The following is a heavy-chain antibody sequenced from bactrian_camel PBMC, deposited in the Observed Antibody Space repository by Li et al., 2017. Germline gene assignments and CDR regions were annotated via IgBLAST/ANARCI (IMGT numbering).Heavy chain of an antibody. V-gene: IGHV3S40*01. J-gene: IGHJ6*01. CDR3: AADPGTDYSGSCSQLGGDSVDDFGY. Sequence: DVQLVESGGGLVQPGGSLRLSCAASGLTFGYYDMTWVRQVLGKGLEWVSTINSGGSTTFYADSVKGRFTISQDHAKNTLYLQMNTLQPEDTAMYYCAADPGTDYSGSCSQLGGDSVDDFGYWGQGTQVTVS. D-gene: IGHD3*01. CDR2: INSGGSTT. CDR1: GLTFGYYD.